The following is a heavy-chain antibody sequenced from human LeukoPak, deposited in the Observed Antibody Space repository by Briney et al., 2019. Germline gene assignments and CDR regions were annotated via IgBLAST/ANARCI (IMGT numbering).Heavy chain of an antibody. J-gene: IGHJ6*03. V-gene: IGHV3-23*01. CDR2: ISGSGGST. CDR3: AKVPGGNPVRRDYYYYMDV. CDR1: GSTFSSYA. Sequence: GGSLRLSCAASGSTFSSYAMSWVRQAPGKGLEWVSAISGSGGSTYYADSVKGRFTISRDNSKNTLYLQMNSLRAEDTAVYYCAKVPGGNPVRRDYYYYMDVWGKGTTVTVSS. D-gene: IGHD4-23*01.